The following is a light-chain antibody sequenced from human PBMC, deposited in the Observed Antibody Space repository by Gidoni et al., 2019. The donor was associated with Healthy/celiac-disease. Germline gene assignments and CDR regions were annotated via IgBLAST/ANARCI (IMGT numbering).Light chain of an antibody. Sequence: EIVLTHFPATLSLSPGERATLSCRASQSVSSYLAWYQQKPGQAPRLLIYDASNRATGIPARFSGRGSGTDFTLTISSLEPEDFAVYYCQQRSNWPRTFGQGTKVEIK. V-gene: IGKV3-11*01. CDR2: DAS. CDR1: QSVSSY. CDR3: QQRSNWPRT. J-gene: IGKJ1*01.